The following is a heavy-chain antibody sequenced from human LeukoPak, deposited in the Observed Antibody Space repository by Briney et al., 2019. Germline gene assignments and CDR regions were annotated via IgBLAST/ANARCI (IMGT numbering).Heavy chain of an antibody. Sequence: GGSLRLSCTASGFTFTDFYMSWVRQAPGKGLEWVSAISGSRHGTYYADSVKGRFTVSRDNSKNTLYLQMNSLRVEDTAVYYCAKDVWFGEPWGQGTLVTVSS. CDR3: AKDVWFGEP. CDR2: ISGSRHGT. D-gene: IGHD3-10*01. CDR1: GFTFTDFY. J-gene: IGHJ5*02. V-gene: IGHV3-23*01.